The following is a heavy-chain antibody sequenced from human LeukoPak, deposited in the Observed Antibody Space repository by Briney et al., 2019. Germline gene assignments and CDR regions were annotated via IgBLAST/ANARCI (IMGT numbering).Heavy chain of an antibody. CDR1: GFTFRNYW. J-gene: IGHJ6*02. CDR2: IKQDGSDR. V-gene: IGHV3-7*03. D-gene: IGHD2-2*01. Sequence: GGSLRLSCAASGFTFRNYWMSWVRQVPGTGLEWVANIKQDGSDRNYVTSVKGRFTISRDNAKNSLYLQMNSLRAEDTALYYCAKDVGVGCSSTSCYSTYYYYGMDVWGQGTTVTVSS. CDR3: AKDVGVGCSSTSCYSTYYYYGMDV.